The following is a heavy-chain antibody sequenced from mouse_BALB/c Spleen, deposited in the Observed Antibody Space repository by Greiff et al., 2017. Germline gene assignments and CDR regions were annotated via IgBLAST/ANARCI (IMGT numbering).Heavy chain of an antibody. Sequence: EVHLVESGGGLVQPGGSLRLSCATSGFTFTDYYMSWVRQPPGKALEWLGFIRNKANGYTTEYSASVKGRFTISRDNSQSILYLQMNTLRAEDSATYYCARDGGYSAWFAYWGQGTLVTVSA. J-gene: IGHJ3*01. CDR1: GFTFTDYY. V-gene: IGHV7-3*02. CDR3: ARDGGYSAWFAY. CDR2: IRNKANGYTT. D-gene: IGHD2-3*01.